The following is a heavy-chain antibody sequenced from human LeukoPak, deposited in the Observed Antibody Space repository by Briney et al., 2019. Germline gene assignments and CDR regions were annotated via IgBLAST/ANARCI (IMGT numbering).Heavy chain of an antibody. V-gene: IGHV3-20*04. CDR3: ARDLDSGSSGASDI. CDR1: GFTFDDYG. Sequence: PGGSLRLSCAASGFTFDDYGMSWVRQAPGKGLEWVSGINWNGGSTGYADSVKGRFTISRDNAKNSLYLQMNSLRAEDTALYYCARDLDSGSSGASDIWGQETMVTVSS. D-gene: IGHD1-26*01. CDR2: INWNGGST. J-gene: IGHJ3*02.